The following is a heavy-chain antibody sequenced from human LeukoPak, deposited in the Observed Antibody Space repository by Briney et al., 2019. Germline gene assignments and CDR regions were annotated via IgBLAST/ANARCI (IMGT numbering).Heavy chain of an antibody. V-gene: IGHV3-9*03. D-gene: IGHD2-2*01. Sequence: QPGGSLRLSCAASGFTFDDYAMHWVRQAPGKGLEWVSGISWNSGSIGYADSVKGRFTISRDNAKNSLYLQMNSLRAEDMALYYCAEDTGTGYCSSTSCYYYYMDVWGKGTTVTVSS. CDR1: GFTFDDYA. J-gene: IGHJ6*03. CDR3: AEDTGTGYCSSTSCYYYYMDV. CDR2: ISWNSGSI.